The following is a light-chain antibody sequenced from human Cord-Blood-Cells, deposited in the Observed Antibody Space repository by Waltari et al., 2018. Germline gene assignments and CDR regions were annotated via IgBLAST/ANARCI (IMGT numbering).Light chain of an antibody. CDR3: QQYGSSPGYT. CDR1: QSVSSSY. V-gene: IGKV3-20*01. J-gene: IGKJ2*01. CDR2: GAS. Sequence: EIVLTQYPGTLSLAPGERATLSCRASQSVSSSYLAWYQQKPSQAPRLLIYGASSRATDIPDRFSGSGSGTDFTLTISRLEPDDFAVYYCQQYGSSPGYTFGQGTKLEIK.